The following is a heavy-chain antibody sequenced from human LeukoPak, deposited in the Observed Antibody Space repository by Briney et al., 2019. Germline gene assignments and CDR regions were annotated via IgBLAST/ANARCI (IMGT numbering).Heavy chain of an antibody. CDR2: INQDGSEN. V-gene: IGHV3-7*01. D-gene: IGHD6-13*01. CDR1: GFTFSSYW. J-gene: IGHJ4*02. Sequence: PGGSLRLSCAASGFTFSSYWMSWVRQSPGKGLEWVANINQDGSENHYVDSVKGRFTISRDNAKNSVFVQMNGLRVEDTAVYYCVRAGGSSWSDFSGQGTLVSVSS. CDR3: VRAGGSSWSDF.